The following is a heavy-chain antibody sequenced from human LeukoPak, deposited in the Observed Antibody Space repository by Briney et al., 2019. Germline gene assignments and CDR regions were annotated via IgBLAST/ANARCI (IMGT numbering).Heavy chain of an antibody. CDR3: AKGEQDMATMSIDY. Sequence: GRSLRLSCAASGFSFNTYGMHWVRQGPGKGLEWVAVISYDGSNKWYADSVKGRFTISRDNAKNSLYLQMHSLRAEDTAVYYCAKGEQDMATMSIDYWGQGALVTVSS. CDR2: ISYDGSNK. J-gene: IGHJ4*02. V-gene: IGHV3-30*18. D-gene: IGHD5-24*01. CDR1: GFSFNTYG.